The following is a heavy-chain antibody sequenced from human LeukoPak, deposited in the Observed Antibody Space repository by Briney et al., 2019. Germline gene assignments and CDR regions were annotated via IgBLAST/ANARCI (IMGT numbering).Heavy chain of an antibody. D-gene: IGHD3-9*01. Sequence: GRSLRLSCAASGFTFSSYGMHWVRQAPGKGLEWVGVIWYDGSNKYYADSVKGRFTISRDNSKNTLYLQMNSLRAEDTAVYYCARDLTGRNYFDYWGQGTLVTVSS. CDR3: ARDLTGRNYFDY. CDR2: IWYDGSNK. J-gene: IGHJ4*02. CDR1: GFTFSSYG. V-gene: IGHV3-33*01.